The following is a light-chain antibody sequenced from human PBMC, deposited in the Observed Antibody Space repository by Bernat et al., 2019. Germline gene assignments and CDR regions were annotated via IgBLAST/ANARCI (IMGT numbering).Light chain of an antibody. CDR1: SSNIGSDT. J-gene: IGLJ1*01. CDR2: SNN. V-gene: IGLV1-44*01. Sequence: QFVLTQPPSVSAAPGQRVTISCSGSSSNIGSDTVNWYQQVPGTAPKLLIYSNNRRPSGVPDRFSGSKSGTSASLAIGGLQSEDEADYYCASWDSGLKGYVFGTGTKVTV. CDR3: ASWDSGLKGYV.